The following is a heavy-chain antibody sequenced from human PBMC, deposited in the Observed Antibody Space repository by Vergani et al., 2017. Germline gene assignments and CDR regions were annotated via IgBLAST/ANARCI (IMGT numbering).Heavy chain of an antibody. J-gene: IGHJ4*02. V-gene: IGHV4-39*01. D-gene: IGHD2-15*01. Sequence: QLQLQESGPGLVKPSETLSLTCTVSGGSISSSSYYWGWIRQPPGKGLEWIGSIYYSGSTYYNPSLKSRVTISVDTSKNQFSLKLSSVTAADTAVYYCARHYYSVVAATRTFDYWGQGTLVTVSS. CDR2: IYYSGST. CDR1: GGSISSSSYY. CDR3: ARHYYSVVAATRTFDY.